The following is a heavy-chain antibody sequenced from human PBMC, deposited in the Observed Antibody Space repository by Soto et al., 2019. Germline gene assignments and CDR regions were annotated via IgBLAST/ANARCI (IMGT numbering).Heavy chain of an antibody. CDR1: GGSISSGGYY. Sequence: SETLSLTCTVSGGSISSGGYYWSWIRQHPGKGLEWIGYIYYSGSTYYNPSLKSRVTISVDTSKNQFSLKLSSVTAADTAVYYCARANYCSSTSCYSDLDGLAVVRPYNWFGPWGKGTRVAV. J-gene: IGHJ5*02. V-gene: IGHV4-31*03. D-gene: IGHD2-2*01. CDR2: IYYSGST. CDR3: ARANYCSSTSCYSDLDGLAVVRPYNWFGP.